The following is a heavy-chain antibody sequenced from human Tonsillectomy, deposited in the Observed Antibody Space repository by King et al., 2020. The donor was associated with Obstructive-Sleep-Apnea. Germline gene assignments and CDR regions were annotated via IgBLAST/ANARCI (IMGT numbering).Heavy chain of an antibody. V-gene: IGHV6-1*01. Sequence: VQLQQSGPGLVKPSQTLSLTCVISGDSVSSNGAAWNWIRQSPSRGLEWLGRTYYRFKWYHDYAVSVKSRITINPDTSKNQFSLQLNSVTPEDTAVYYCAREDTYYYGSWSYENGMDVWGQGTTVTVSS. J-gene: IGHJ6*02. CDR3: AREDTYYYGSWSYENGMDV. CDR2: TYYRFKWYH. CDR1: GDSVSSNGAA. D-gene: IGHD3-10*01.